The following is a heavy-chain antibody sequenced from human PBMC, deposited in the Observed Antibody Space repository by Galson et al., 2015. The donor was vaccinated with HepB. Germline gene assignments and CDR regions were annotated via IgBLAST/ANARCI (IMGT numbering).Heavy chain of an antibody. J-gene: IGHJ6*03. CDR2: IYLGDSDT. Sequence: QSGAEVKKPGESLKISCKGSGYTFTNYWIGWVRQMPGKGLAWMGIIYLGDSDTRYSPSFQGQVSISADKSISTAYLQWSSLKASDTAMYYCARQGRNGWSHSPPYYYYMDVWGKGTTVTVSS. CDR1: GYTFTNYW. CDR3: ARQGRNGWSHSPPYYYYMDV. V-gene: IGHV5-51*01. D-gene: IGHD1-1*01.